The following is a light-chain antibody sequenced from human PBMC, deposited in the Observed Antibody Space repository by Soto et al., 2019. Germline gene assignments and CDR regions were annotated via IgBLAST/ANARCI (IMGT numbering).Light chain of an antibody. CDR3: QQYNSYYQT. CDR1: QSISSW. Sequence: DIQMTQSPSTLSASVGDRVTITCRASQSISSWLAWYQQKPGKAPKLLIYDASNLDSGVPSRFSGSGSGTEFTLTIGSLQPDDFAIYYCQQYNSYYQTFGQGTKVDIK. CDR2: DAS. J-gene: IGKJ1*01. V-gene: IGKV1-5*01.